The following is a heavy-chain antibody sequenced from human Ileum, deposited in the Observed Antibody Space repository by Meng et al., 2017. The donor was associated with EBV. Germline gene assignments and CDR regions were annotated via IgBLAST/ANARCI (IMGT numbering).Heavy chain of an antibody. D-gene: IGHD1-26*01. CDR1: GDAISSHRW. CDR2: IFHVGTG. V-gene: IGHV4-4*02. Sequence: QVQSQEAGPGLVKPSGTLSLTCAVSGDAISSHRWWGWVRQPPTKGPEWIGEIFHVGTGNYNPSLKSRVTISMDTSRNQISLGLTSVTAADTAVYYCAARVGGSYSGFDLWGQGTLVTVSS. CDR3: AARVGGSYSGFDL. J-gene: IGHJ4*02.